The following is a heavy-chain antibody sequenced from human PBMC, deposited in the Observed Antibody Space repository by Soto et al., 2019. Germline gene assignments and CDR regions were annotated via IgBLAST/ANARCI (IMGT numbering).Heavy chain of an antibody. CDR2: ISYDGNNQ. CDR3: ARGLRNYYSVHV. CDR1: GFSFSRYG. J-gene: IGHJ6*02. V-gene: IGHV3-30*03. Sequence: GGSLRLSSAASGFSFSRYGMHWVRQAPGKGLEGVAVISYDGNNQYYEDSVKGRFTISRDNSKNTLYLQVNRLRDEDTAVYCGARGLRNYYSVHVCGQGSTVTVYS.